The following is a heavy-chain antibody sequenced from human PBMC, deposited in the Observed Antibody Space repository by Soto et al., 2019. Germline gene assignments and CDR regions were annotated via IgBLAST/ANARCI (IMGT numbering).Heavy chain of an antibody. V-gene: IGHV3-23*01. D-gene: IGHD4-17*01. CDR1: GFTFSSYA. Sequence: SLRLSCAASGFTFSSYAMSWVRQAPGKGLEWVSAISGSGGSTYYADSVKGRFTISRDNSKNTLYLQMNSLRAEDTAVYYCAKASGNYGDYNYWGQGTLVTVSS. CDR2: ISGSGGST. CDR3: AKASGNYGDYNY. J-gene: IGHJ4*02.